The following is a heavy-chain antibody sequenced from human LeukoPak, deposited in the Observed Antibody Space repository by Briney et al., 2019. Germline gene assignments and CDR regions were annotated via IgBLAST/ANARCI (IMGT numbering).Heavy chain of an antibody. CDR1: GLTFSNYE. V-gene: IGHV3-48*03. Sequence: GGSLRLSCAASGLTFSNYEMNWVRQAPGKGPEWVSYISSSGSTIYYADSVKGRFTISRDNAKNSLYLQMNSLRAEDTAVYYCAQIYTYGSSQFDYWGQGTLVTVSS. CDR2: ISSSGSTI. D-gene: IGHD5-18*01. J-gene: IGHJ4*02. CDR3: AQIYTYGSSQFDY.